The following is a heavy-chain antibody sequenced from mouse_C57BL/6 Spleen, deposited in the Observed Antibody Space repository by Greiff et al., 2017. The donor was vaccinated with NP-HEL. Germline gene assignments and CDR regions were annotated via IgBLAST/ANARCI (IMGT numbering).Heavy chain of an antibody. CDR1: GYAFTNYL. V-gene: IGHV1-54*01. J-gene: IGHJ2*01. D-gene: IGHD1-1*01. CDR2: INSGSGGT. Sequence: VQLQQSGAELVRPGTSVKVSCKASGYAFTNYLIEWVKQRPGQGLEWIGVINSGSGGTNYNEKFKGKATLTADKSYRTAYMQLSSLTSEDSTVYFGARSGATVVATDYWGQGTTLTVSS. CDR3: ARSGATVVATDY.